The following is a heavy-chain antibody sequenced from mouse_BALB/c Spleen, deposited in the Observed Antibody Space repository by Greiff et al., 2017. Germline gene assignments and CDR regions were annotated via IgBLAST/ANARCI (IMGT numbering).Heavy chain of an antibody. D-gene: IGHD1-1*01. CDR1: GFNIKDTY. Sequence: VQLKESGAELVKPGASVKLSCTASGFNIKDTYMHWVKQRPEQGLEWIGRIDPANGNTKYDPKFQGKATITADTSSNPAYLQLSSLTSEDTAVYYCARFDYGRKFDVWGAGTTVTVSS. CDR3: ARFDYGRKFDV. J-gene: IGHJ1*01. CDR2: IDPANGNT. V-gene: IGHV14-3*02.